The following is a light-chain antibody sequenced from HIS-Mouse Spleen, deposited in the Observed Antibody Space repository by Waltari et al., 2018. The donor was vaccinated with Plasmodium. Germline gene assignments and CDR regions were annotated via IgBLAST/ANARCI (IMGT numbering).Light chain of an antibody. Sequence: SYELTQPPSVSVSPGQTARIPCSGDALPKKYAYWYQQKSGQAPVLVIYEDSKRPSGPPERFSGSSSGTMATLTISGAQVEDEADYYCYSTDSSGNHRVFGGGTKLTVL. CDR2: EDS. J-gene: IGLJ3*02. CDR1: ALPKKY. V-gene: IGLV3-10*01. CDR3: YSTDSSGNHRV.